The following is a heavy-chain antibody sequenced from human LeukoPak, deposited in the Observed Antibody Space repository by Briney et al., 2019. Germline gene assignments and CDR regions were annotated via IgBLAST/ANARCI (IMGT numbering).Heavy chain of an antibody. CDR3: KVEDFDH. CDR2: IKQDGSDK. Sequence: GGSLRLSCAAPGFTFSNYYMSWVRQAPGKGLEWVANIKQDGSDKYYVDSVKGRFTISRDNAKNSLHLQMNSLRAEDTAVYYCKVEDFDHWGQGTLVTVSS. V-gene: IGHV3-7*01. CDR1: GFTFSNYY. J-gene: IGHJ4*02.